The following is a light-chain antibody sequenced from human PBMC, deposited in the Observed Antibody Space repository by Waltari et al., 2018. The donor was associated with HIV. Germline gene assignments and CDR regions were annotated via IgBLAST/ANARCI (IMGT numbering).Light chain of an antibody. CDR3: AAWDDSLNGVV. V-gene: IGLV1-44*01. CDR1: STNIGGNN. Sequence: QSVLTQPPSAPGTPGQRVTISCSGSSTNIGGNNVNWFQQLPGTAPKLLIYTNNQRPSGVPDRFSGSKSGTSASLAISGLQSEDEADYYCAAWDDSLNGVVFGGGTKLTVL. J-gene: IGLJ2*01. CDR2: TNN.